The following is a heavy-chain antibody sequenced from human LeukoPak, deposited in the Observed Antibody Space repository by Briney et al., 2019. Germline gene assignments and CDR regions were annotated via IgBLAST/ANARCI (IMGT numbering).Heavy chain of an antibody. CDR2: INWNGGST. CDR1: GFTFDDYG. D-gene: IGHD3-22*01. V-gene: IGHV3-20*01. J-gene: IGHJ4*02. CDR3: ARGGYYYDSSGHFDY. Sequence: GGSLRLSCAASGFTFDDYGMSWVRQAPGKGLEWVSGINWNGGSTGYADSVKGRFTISRDNAKNSLYLQMNSLRAEDTALYHCARGGYYYDSSGHFDYWGQGTLVTVSS.